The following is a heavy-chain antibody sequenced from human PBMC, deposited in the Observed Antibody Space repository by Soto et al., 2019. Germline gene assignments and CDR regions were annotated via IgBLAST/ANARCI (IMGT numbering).Heavy chain of an antibody. CDR2: IYYSGST. J-gene: IGHJ4*02. CDR3: ARAGISYYDTSGYNY. V-gene: IGHV4-59*01. CDR1: GVSISSYD. Sequence: SETLSLTCTFSGVSISSYDWSCIRQAPGKGLEWIGYIYYSGSTNYNPSLKSRVTISVDTSKNQFSLKLSSVTAADTAVYYCARAGISYYDTSGYNYWGQGTLVTVSS. D-gene: IGHD3-22*01.